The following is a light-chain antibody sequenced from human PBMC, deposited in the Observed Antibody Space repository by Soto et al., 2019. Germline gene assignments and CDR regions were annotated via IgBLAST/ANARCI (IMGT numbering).Light chain of an antibody. Sequence: EIVLTQSPDTLSSSPGERVTLSCRASQSVTNNYLAWYQQKPGQGPRLLIHGASTRPADTPDRFSGSGSGTDFTLTISRLQPEDFATYYCHQYGATPVTFGRGTKLDIK. CDR3: HQYGATPVT. CDR2: GAS. CDR1: QSVTNNY. J-gene: IGKJ1*01. V-gene: IGKV3-20*01.